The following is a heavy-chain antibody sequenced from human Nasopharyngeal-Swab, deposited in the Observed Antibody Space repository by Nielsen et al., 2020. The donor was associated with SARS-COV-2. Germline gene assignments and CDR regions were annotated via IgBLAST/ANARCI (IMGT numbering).Heavy chain of an antibody. V-gene: IGHV4-61*01. CDR2: IYYSGST. CDR1: GGSSSSGSYY. J-gene: IGHJ6*02. Sequence: SETLSPTCTASGGSSSSGSYYWSWIRQPPGKGLEWIGYIYYSGSTNYNPSLKSRVTISVDTSKNQFSLKLSSVTAADTAVYYCARDHYGSGSPSMDVWGQGTTVTVSS. D-gene: IGHD3-10*01. CDR3: ARDHYGSGSPSMDV.